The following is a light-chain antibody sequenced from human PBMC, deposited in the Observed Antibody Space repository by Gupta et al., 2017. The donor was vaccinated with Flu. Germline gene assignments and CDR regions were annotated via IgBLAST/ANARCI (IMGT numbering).Light chain of an antibody. CDR2: GNT. V-gene: IGLV1-40*01. Sequence: QSVLTQPPSVSGAPGQRVTIPCPGSSSNIGAGYNVQWYQQLPGTAPKLLSYGNTNRPSGVPDRFSGSKSGTSASPAITSASLAITGLQAEDEADYYCQSYDSSLSGYVFGTGTKVTVL. CDR3: QSYDSSLSGYV. J-gene: IGLJ1*01. CDR1: SSNIGAGYN.